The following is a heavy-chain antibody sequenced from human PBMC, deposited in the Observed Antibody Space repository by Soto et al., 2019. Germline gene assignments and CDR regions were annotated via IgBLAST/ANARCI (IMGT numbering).Heavy chain of an antibody. D-gene: IGHD3-16*02. Sequence: QVQLQESGPGLVKPSETLSLTCTVSGGSISSYYWSWIRQPPGKGLEWIGYIYYSGSTNYNPSLKSRVTISVDTSKNQFSLKLSSVTAADTAVYYCARIYYDYIWGSYRHAFDIWGQGTMVTVSS. J-gene: IGHJ3*02. V-gene: IGHV4-59*01. CDR3: ARIYYDYIWGSYRHAFDI. CDR2: IYYSGST. CDR1: GGSISSYY.